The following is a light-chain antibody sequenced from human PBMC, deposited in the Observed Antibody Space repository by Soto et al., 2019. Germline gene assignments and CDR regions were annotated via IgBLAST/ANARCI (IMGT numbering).Light chain of an antibody. CDR3: QQYNNWPRFT. CDR2: WAS. CDR1: QSVLYSSNNKNY. Sequence: DIVMTQSPDSLTVSLGERATIDCRSSQSVLYSSNNKNYLAWYQHKPGQPPKLLIYWASTRDSGVPDRFSGSGSGTEFTLTISSLQSEDFAVYYCQQYNNWPRFTFGPGTKVDIK. V-gene: IGKV4-1*01. J-gene: IGKJ3*01.